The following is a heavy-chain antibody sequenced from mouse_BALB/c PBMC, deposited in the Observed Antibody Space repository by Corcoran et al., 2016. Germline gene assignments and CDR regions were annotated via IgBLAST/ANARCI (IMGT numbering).Heavy chain of an antibody. Sequence: QTQLLPSGPELKKPGETVKIFCKASGFTFTNYGMNWVKQAPGKGLKWMGWINTYTGEPTYADEFKGRFAFSLETSASTAFLQINNLKNEDTATYFCARRGDYYFDVWGAGTTVTVSA. CDR3: ARRGDYYFDV. D-gene: IGHD2-4*01. V-gene: IGHV9-3-1*01. CDR1: GFTFTNYG. CDR2: INTYTGEP. J-gene: IGHJ1*01.